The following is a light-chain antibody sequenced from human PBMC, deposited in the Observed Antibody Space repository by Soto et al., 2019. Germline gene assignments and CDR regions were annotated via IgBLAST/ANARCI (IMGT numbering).Light chain of an antibody. CDR2: GSS. CDR3: QQYGSSPPYT. CDR1: QSVSNNY. Sequence: EVVLTQSPGTLSLSPGERATLSCRASQSVSNNYFAWYQQKPGLAPRLLIFGSSDRATGIPDRFSGSGSGTHFTLTISRLEPEDFAVYYCQQYGSSPPYTFGQGTKLEIK. V-gene: IGKV3-20*01. J-gene: IGKJ2*01.